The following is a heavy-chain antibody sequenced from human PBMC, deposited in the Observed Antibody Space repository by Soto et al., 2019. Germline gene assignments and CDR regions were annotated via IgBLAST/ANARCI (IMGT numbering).Heavy chain of an antibody. CDR1: GFSFTSYW. CDR2: IKGEGSEN. Sequence: GGSLRLSSFASGFSFTSYWMGWVRQAPGKWLEWVANIKGEGSENRYVDSVKGRLTISRDNAKNSVYLPMNNLRVEDTALYYCGRDEVRNGVGVWGQGTTVTVSS. V-gene: IGHV3-7*01. J-gene: IGHJ6*02. CDR3: GRDEVRNGVGV.